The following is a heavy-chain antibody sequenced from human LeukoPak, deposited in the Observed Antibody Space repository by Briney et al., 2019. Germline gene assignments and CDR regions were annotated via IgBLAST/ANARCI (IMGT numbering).Heavy chain of an antibody. CDR3: ACQIEVGATHRGYYYYMDV. J-gene: IGHJ6*03. CDR2: IIPMFGTA. V-gene: IGHV1-69*06. D-gene: IGHD1-26*01. Sequence: SVKVSCKASGGTFSRYAISWVRQAPGQGLEWMGGIIPMFGTANYAQKFQARVTITADKSTSTAYMELSSLRSEDTAVYYCACQIEVGATHRGYYYYMDVWDKGTTVTVSS. CDR1: GGTFSRYA.